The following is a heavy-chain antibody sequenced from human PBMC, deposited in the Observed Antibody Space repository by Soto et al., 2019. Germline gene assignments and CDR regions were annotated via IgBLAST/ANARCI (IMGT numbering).Heavy chain of an antibody. D-gene: IGHD1-26*01. CDR1: GFTFSSCA. CDR2: IIDSGGST. Sequence: GRSLRLPCAASGFTFSSCAMGWVRQAPGKGLEWVSDIIDSGGSTYYADSVKGRFTISRDNSKSTLYLQMNSLRAEDTAVYYCGKGRSYYYYYGVDVWGQGTTVTVSS. CDR3: GKGRSYYYYYGVDV. J-gene: IGHJ6*02. V-gene: IGHV3-23*01.